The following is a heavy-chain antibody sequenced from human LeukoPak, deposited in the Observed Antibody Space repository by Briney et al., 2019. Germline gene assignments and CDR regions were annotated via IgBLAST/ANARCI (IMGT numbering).Heavy chain of an antibody. D-gene: IGHD3-10*01. CDR1: GGSVSSYY. CDR3: ARHLHSDGSGSYLNWLDP. CDR2: IYTSGNT. J-gene: IGHJ5*02. Sequence: SETLPLTCTVSGGSVSSYYWSWIRQPPGKGLEWIGYIYTSGNTNSNPSLKSRVTISGDTSKNQFSLKLRSVTAADTAVYYCARHLHSDGSGSYLNWLDPWGQGILVTVSS. V-gene: IGHV4-4*09.